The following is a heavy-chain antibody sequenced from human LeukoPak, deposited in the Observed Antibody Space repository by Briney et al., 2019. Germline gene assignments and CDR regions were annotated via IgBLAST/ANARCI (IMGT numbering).Heavy chain of an antibody. CDR1: GYPFTSYW. Sequence: GESLKISCKGSGYPFTSYWIGWVRPMPGKGVEWMGIIYPGDSDTTYSPSFQGQVTISADKPISTAYLQWGSLKASDTAMYYCARQTTSSWYLNRAYMDVWGKGTTVTVSS. CDR3: ARQTTSSWYLNRAYMDV. D-gene: IGHD6-13*01. CDR2: IYPGDSDT. V-gene: IGHV5-51*01. J-gene: IGHJ6*03.